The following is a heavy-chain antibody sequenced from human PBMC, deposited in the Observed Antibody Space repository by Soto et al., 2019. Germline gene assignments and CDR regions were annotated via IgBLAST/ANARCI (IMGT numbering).Heavy chain of an antibody. CDR3: ARDLYSGYDYDYGMDV. V-gene: IGHV3-30-3*01. J-gene: IGHJ6*02. CDR2: ISYDGSNK. D-gene: IGHD5-12*01. CDR1: GFTFSSYA. Sequence: GGSLRLSCAASGFTFSSYAMHWVRQAPGKGLEWVAVISYDGSNKYYADSVKGRFTISRDNSKNTLYLQMNSLRAEDTAGYYCARDLYSGYDYDYGMDVWGQGTTVTVSS.